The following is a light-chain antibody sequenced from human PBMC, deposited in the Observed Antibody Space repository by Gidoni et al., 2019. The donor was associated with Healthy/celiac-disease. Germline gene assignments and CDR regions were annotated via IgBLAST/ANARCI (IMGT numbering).Light chain of an antibody. CDR1: QSISSW. CDR3: QQANSFPTT. CDR2: AAS. V-gene: IGKV1-12*01. Sequence: DIQRTHSPSSVSASVGDRVTITCGASQSISSWLAWYQQKPGKAPKLLIYAASSLQSGVPSRFSGSGSGTDFTLTSSSLQPEDFATYYCQQANSFPTTFGQGTKLEIK. J-gene: IGKJ2*01.